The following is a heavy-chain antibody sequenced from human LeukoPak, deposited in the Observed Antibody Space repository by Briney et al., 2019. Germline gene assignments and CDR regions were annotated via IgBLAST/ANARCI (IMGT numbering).Heavy chain of an antibody. CDR1: GFTFSSYG. J-gene: IGHJ6*02. D-gene: IGHD3-10*01. Sequence: QPGRSLRLSCAASGFTFSSYGMHWVRQAPGKGLEWVAVISYDGSNKYYADSVKGRFTISRDNSKNTLYLQMNSLRAEDTAVYYCAKDNELWFGELLKYYYGMDVWGQGTTFTVSS. CDR3: AKDNELWFGELLKYYYGMDV. V-gene: IGHV3-30*18. CDR2: ISYDGSNK.